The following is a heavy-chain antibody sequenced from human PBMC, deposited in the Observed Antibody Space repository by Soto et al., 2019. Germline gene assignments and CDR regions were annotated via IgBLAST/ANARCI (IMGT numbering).Heavy chain of an antibody. Sequence: SETLSLTCPVSGVSISGGVHSWSWIRQPPGKGLEWIGYIYDSGSTNYNPSLKSRVTISVDTSKNQFSLKLSSVTAADTAVYYCARDLSDYWGQGTLVTVSS. CDR2: IYDSGST. J-gene: IGHJ4*02. CDR3: ARDLSDY. V-gene: IGHV4-61*08. CDR1: GVSISGGVHS.